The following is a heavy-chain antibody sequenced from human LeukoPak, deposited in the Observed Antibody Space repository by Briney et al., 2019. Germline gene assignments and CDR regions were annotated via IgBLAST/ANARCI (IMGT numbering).Heavy chain of an antibody. CDR3: ARYQGGGWDV. J-gene: IGHJ6*02. CDR2: INQDGSEK. V-gene: IGHV3-7*01. Sequence: GGSLRLSCVVSGFTFSSYWLSWVRQAPGKGLEWVANINQDGSEKYYVDSVKGRLTISRDNARNSLYLQMNSLRAEDTAVYYCARYQGGGWDVWGQGTTVTVSS. CDR1: GFTFSSYW. D-gene: IGHD6-25*01.